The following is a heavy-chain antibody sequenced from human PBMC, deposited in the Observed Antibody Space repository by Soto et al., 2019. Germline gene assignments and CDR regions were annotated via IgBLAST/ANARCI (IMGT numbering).Heavy chain of an antibody. CDR2: INAANGNT. CDR3: ASGGSIVGAIRKPVDYYYYYGMDV. Sequence: EASVKVYCKASGYTFTSYAMHWVRDVPGQRLECMGWINAANGNTKYSQKFQGRVTITRDTSASTAYMELSSLRSEDTAVYYCASGGSIVGAIRKPVDYYYYYGMDVWGQGTTVTVSS. CDR1: GYTFTSYA. V-gene: IGHV1-3*01. D-gene: IGHD1-26*01. J-gene: IGHJ6*02.